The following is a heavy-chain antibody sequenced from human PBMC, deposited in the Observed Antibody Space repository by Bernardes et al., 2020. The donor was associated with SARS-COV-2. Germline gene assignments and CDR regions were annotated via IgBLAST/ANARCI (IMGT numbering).Heavy chain of an antibody. D-gene: IGHD5-12*01. CDR3: AREGGGGYGSGLDY. J-gene: IGHJ4*02. V-gene: IGHV3-74*01. CDR2: IHIDGSST. CDR1: GFSFSGYW. Sequence: GSLRLSCAASGFSFSGYWLHWVRQAPGTGLVWVSRIHIDGSSTTYADSVKGRFTISRDNAKNTLYLQMNSLTAEDTAVYYCAREGGGGYGSGLDYWGQGTLVTGSA.